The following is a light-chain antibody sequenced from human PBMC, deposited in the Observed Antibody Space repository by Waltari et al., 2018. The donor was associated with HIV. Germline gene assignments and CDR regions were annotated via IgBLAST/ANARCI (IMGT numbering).Light chain of an antibody. CDR1: HDISPS. V-gene: IGKV3D-11*01. CDR3: QQRNDWLIT. Sequence: IVLSQYPVTLSLSPGERVTITCWASHDISPSLAWYQQKPGQSPRLLIYGASVRATDIPARFSGSGSETDFTLTIDTVEREDSGIYYCQQRNDWLITFGQGTRLE. J-gene: IGKJ5*01. CDR2: GAS.